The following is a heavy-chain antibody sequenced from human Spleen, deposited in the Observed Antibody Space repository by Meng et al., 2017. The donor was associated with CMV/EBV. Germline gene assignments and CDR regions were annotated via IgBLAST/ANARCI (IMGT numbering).Heavy chain of an antibody. CDR1: GYTFTSYG. V-gene: IGHV1-18*01. CDR3: ARDSDGYNYVRRFDY. Sequence: ASVKVSCKASGYTFTSYGISWVRQAPGQGLEWMGWISAYNGNTNYAQKLQGRFTMTTDTSTSTAYMELRSLRSDDTAVYYCARDSDGYNYVRRFDYWGQGTLVTVSS. D-gene: IGHD5-24*01. CDR2: ISAYNGNT. J-gene: IGHJ4*02.